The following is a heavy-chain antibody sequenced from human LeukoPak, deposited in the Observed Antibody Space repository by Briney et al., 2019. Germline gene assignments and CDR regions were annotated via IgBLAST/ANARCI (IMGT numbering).Heavy chain of an antibody. J-gene: IGHJ4*02. CDR1: GFTFSSYA. Sequence: GGSVRLSWAASGFTFSSYAMSWVRQAPGKGLEWVSTISGSGVGTHYAHPGKSRFTSSRDNSKNTRYLQMNSLRAEDTAVYYCAKDSCTSGCSYYYWGERALVTVSS. V-gene: IGHV3-23*01. CDR2: ISGSGVGT. D-gene: IGHD6-19*01. CDR3: AKDSCTSGCSYYY.